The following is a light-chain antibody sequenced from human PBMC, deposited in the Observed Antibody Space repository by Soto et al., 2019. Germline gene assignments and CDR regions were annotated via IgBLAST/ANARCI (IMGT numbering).Light chain of an antibody. CDR1: QSISSY. CDR3: QQSYSTPPT. CDR2: AAF. V-gene: IGKV1-39*01. Sequence: DIQMTQSPSSLSASVGDRVTITCRASQSISSYLNWYQQKPGKAPKVLIYAAFSLQSGVPSRFSGSGSGTDFTLTTSSLQPEDFATYYCQQSYSTPPTFGGGTKVEI. J-gene: IGKJ4*01.